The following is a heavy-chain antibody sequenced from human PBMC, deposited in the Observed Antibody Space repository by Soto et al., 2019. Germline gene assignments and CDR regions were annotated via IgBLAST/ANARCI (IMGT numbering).Heavy chain of an antibody. V-gene: IGHV4-61*01. J-gene: IGHJ5*02. CDR2: IYNSGNT. Sequence: PSETLSLTCTVSGGSVSSGSYYWSWIRQPPGKGLEWIGYIYNSGNTNHNPSLKSRVSISIDTSNNQISLKLSSVTAADTAVDYCAGDYNSPWGQGTLVTVSS. D-gene: IGHD1-1*01. CDR1: GGSVSSGSYY. CDR3: AGDYNSP.